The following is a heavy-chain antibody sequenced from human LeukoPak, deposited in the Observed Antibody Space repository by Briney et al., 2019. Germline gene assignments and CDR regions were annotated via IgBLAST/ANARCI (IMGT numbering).Heavy chain of an antibody. CDR2: INWNGGST. Sequence: GGSLRLSCAASGFTFDDYGMSWVRQAPGKGLEWVSCINWNGGSTGYADSVKGRFTISRDNAKNSLYLQMNSLRAEDTALYYCARGGYSSSWYSNWGQGTLVTVSS. CDR1: GFTFDDYG. CDR3: ARGGYSSSWYSN. D-gene: IGHD6-13*01. J-gene: IGHJ4*02. V-gene: IGHV3-20*04.